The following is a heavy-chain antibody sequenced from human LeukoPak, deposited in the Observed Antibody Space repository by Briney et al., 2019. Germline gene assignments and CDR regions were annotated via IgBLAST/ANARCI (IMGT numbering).Heavy chain of an antibody. J-gene: IGHJ6*03. D-gene: IGHD2-21*01. CDR1: GFTFSSYE. V-gene: IGHV3-48*03. Sequence: GGSLRLSCAASGFTFSSYEMNWVRQAPGKGLEWVSYISSSGSTIYYADSVKGRFTISRDNAKNSLYLQMNSLRAEDTAVYYCARDEQLVIYYYYMDVWGKGTTVTVSS. CDR2: ISSSGSTI. CDR3: ARDEQLVIYYYYMDV.